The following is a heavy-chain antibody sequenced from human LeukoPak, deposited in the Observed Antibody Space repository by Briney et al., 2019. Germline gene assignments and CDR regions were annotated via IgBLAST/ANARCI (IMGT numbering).Heavy chain of an antibody. V-gene: IGHV1-2*02. D-gene: IGHD6-13*01. CDR2: INPNSGGT. CDR3: ARVPCNSSSWSLFDY. J-gene: IGHJ4*02. Sequence: ASVKVSCKASGYTFTGYYMHWVRQAPGQGLEWMGWINPNSGGTNYAQKFQGRVTMTRDTSISTAYMELSRLRSDDTAVYYCARVPCNSSSWSLFDYWGQGTLVTVSS. CDR1: GYTFTGYY.